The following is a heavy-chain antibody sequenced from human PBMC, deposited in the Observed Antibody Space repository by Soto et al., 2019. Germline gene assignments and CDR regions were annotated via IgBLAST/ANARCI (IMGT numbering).Heavy chain of an antibody. V-gene: IGHV3-23*01. D-gene: IGHD2-2*01. CDR3: AKVVGYCSSTSCIDAFDI. J-gene: IGHJ3*02. CDR1: GFTFSSYA. CDR2: ISGSGGST. Sequence: EVQLLESGGGLVQPGGSPRLSCAASGFTFSSYAMSWVRQAPGKGLEWVSAISGSGGSTYYADSVKGRFTISRDNSKNTLYLQMNSLRAEDTAVYYCAKVVGYCSSTSCIDAFDIWGQGTMVTVSS.